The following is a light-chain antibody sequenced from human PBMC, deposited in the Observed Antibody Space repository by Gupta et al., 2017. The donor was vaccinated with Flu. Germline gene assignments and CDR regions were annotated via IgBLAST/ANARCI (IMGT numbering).Light chain of an antibody. J-gene: IGKJ2*01. CDR3: QQRSGLPMYT. CDR1: QSVNIY. Sequence: DRAILSCRASQSVNIYLALYQQKPGQPPRLLMFGASKRAAGIPDRFSGNGSGTDFTLTISTLEPEDFAVYYCQQRSGLPMYTFGQGTKLE. CDR2: GAS. V-gene: IGKV3-11*01.